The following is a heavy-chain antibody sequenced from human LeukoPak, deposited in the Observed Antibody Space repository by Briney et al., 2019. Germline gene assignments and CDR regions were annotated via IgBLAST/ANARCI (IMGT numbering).Heavy chain of an antibody. Sequence: GASVKVSCKASGYIFTTYGISWVRQAPGQGLEWMGWISAYNGNTNYAQKLQGRVTMTTDTSTSTAYMELRSLRSDNTAVYYCARDLREYSSGWYPFDYWGQGTLVTVSS. V-gene: IGHV1-18*01. CDR1: GYIFTTYG. CDR2: ISAYNGNT. CDR3: ARDLREYSSGWYPFDY. D-gene: IGHD6-19*01. J-gene: IGHJ4*02.